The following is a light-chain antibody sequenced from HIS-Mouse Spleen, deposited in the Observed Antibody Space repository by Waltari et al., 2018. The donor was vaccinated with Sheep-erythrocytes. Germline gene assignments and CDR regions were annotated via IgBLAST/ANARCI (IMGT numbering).Light chain of an antibody. CDR3: CSYAGSSTLV. J-gene: IGLJ2*01. CDR2: EGS. CDR1: SSDVRSYNL. Sequence: ASVSGSPGQSIPISCTGTSSDVRSYNLVSWYQQHPGKAPKLMIYEGSKRPSGVSNRFSGSKSGNTASLTISGLQAEDEADYYCCSYAGSSTLVFGGGTKLTVL. V-gene: IGLV2-23*01.